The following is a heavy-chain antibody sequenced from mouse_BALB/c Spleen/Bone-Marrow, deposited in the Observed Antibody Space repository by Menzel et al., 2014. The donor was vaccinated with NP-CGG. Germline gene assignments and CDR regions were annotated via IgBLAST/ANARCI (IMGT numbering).Heavy chain of an antibody. V-gene: IGHV1-69*01. CDR1: GYTFTDYW. J-gene: IGHJ1*01. CDR2: IDTSDSYT. Sequence: VQLQQSGAELVMPGASVKMSCKASGYTFTDYWIHWVKQRPGQGLEWIGAIDTSDSYTTYNQNFKDKATLAVDESSSTVYMQFSSLTSEDSAVYYCARRYGHYWYFDVWGAGTTVTVSS. D-gene: IGHD2-10*02. CDR3: ARRYGHYWYFDV.